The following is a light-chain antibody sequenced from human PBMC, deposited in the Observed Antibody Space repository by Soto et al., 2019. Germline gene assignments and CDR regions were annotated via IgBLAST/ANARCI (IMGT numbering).Light chain of an antibody. Sequence: AIQMTQSPSSLSASVGDRVTITCRASQGITDDLNWYQQKPGKAPKLLIYAASSSQSGVPPRFSGSGSGTDFILTITSLQPEDFATYYCQQDHSCPFTFGGGTKVEIK. CDR1: QGITDD. CDR2: AAS. J-gene: IGKJ4*01. CDR3: QQDHSCPFT. V-gene: IGKV1-6*02.